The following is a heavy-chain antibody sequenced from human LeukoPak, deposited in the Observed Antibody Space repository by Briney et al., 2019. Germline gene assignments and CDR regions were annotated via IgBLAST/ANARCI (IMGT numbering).Heavy chain of an antibody. D-gene: IGHD6-13*01. CDR3: ARDSLTHSSSWQNWFDP. CDR1: GFTLSAHW. CDR2: IKEDGSEK. Sequence: PGGSLRLSCAASGFTLSAHWMSWVRQAPGKGLEWVASIKEDGSEKNYVDSVKGRFTISRDNAKNSLYLQMNSLRAEDTAVYYCARDSLTHSSSWQNWFDPWGQGTLVTVSS. J-gene: IGHJ5*02. V-gene: IGHV3-7*01.